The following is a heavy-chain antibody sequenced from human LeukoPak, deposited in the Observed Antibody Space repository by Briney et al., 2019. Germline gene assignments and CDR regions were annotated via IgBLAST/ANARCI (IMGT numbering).Heavy chain of an antibody. Sequence: ASVKVSCKASGYTFTSYYMHRVRQAPGEGLEWMGIINPSGGSTSYAQKFQGRVTMTRDTSTSTVYMELSSLRSEDTAVYYCARPRLGMKAFDIWGQGTMVTVSS. CDR2: INPSGGST. CDR3: ARPRLGMKAFDI. V-gene: IGHV1-46*01. J-gene: IGHJ3*02. CDR1: GYTFTSYY. D-gene: IGHD7-27*01.